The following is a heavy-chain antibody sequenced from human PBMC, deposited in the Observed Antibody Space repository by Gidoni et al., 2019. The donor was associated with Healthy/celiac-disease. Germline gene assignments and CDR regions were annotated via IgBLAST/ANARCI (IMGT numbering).Heavy chain of an antibody. Sequence: QVQLQESGPGLVKPSQTLSLTCTVSVGSISSGGYYWSLIRQHPGKGLEWIGYIYYSGSTYYNPSLKRRVTIAVDTSKNQFSLKLSSGTAADTAVYYCARGQDLRFDTDYWGQGTLVTVSS. D-gene: IGHD3-3*01. CDR2: IYYSGST. J-gene: IGHJ4*02. CDR1: VGSISSGGYY. V-gene: IGHV4-31*03. CDR3: ARGQDLRFDTDY.